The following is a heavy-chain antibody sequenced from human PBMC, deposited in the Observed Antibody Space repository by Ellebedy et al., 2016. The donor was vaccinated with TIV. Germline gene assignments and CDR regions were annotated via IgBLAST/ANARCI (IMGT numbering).Heavy chain of an antibody. Sequence: GESLKISXKASGYSFSSYWISWVRQMPGKGLEWMGRIDPSDSYTNYSPSFQGHVTISADKSIRTAYLQWSSLKASDTAMYYCTRHNALMDTAMASDYWGQGTLVTVSS. V-gene: IGHV5-10-1*01. CDR3: TRHNALMDTAMASDY. D-gene: IGHD5-18*01. CDR2: IDPSDSYT. CDR1: GYSFSSYW. J-gene: IGHJ4*02.